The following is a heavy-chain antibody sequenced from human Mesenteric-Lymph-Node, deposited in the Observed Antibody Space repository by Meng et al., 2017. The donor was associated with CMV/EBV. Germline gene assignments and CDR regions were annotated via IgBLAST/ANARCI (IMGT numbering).Heavy chain of an antibody. Sequence: GESLKISCAASGFTFNSYSMNWVRQAPGKGLEWVSSISSSSSYIYYADSVKGRFTISRDNAKNSLYLQMSSLRAEDTAVYYCATIPSIATRPLDYWGQGTLVTVSS. J-gene: IGHJ4*02. CDR1: GFTFNSYS. CDR3: ATIPSIATRPLDY. CDR2: ISSSSSYI. D-gene: IGHD6-6*01. V-gene: IGHV3-21*01.